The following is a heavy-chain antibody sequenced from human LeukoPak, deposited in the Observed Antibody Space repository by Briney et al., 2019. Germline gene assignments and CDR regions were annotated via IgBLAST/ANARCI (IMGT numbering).Heavy chain of an antibody. D-gene: IGHD2-21*02. Sequence: GGSLRLSCAASGFTFSSYAMHWVRQAPGKGLEWVAVISYDGSNKYYADSVKGRFTISRDNSKNTLYLQMNSLRAEDTAVYYCARAARIVVVTAIPRKYYFDYWGQGTLVTVSS. CDR2: ISYDGSNK. J-gene: IGHJ4*02. CDR1: GFTFSSYA. CDR3: ARAARIVVVTAIPRKYYFDY. V-gene: IGHV3-30-3*01.